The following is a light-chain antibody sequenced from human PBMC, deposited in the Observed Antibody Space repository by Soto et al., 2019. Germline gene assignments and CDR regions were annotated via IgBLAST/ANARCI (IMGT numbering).Light chain of an antibody. V-gene: IGKV1-9*01. CDR1: QGISTY. CDR3: QQLYSYPYT. J-gene: IGKJ2*01. Sequence: DIQLTQSPSFLSAPVGDRVTITCRASQGISTYLAWYQQKSGKAPKLLIYVASTLQSGVPSRFSGSGSGTEFTVTISSLQPEDLAIYYCQQLYSYPYTFGQGTKLEI. CDR2: VAS.